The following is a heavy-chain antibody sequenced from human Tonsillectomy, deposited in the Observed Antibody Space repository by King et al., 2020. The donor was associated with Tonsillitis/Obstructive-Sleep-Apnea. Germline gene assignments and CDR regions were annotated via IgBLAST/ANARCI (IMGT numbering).Heavy chain of an antibody. CDR1: GLTVSHNY. J-gene: IGHJ6*03. CDR2: IYGGGST. D-gene: IGHD6-19*01. V-gene: IGHV3-66*01. CDR3: ARAGEYYYYYYMDV. Sequence: VQLVESGGGLVQPGGSLRLSCAASGLTVSHNYLTWVRQSPGKGLEGVSIIYGGGSTYYAESVNGRFTISRDSSKNTLYLQMNSLRVEDTAVYYCARAGEYYYYYYMDVWGKGTTVTVSS.